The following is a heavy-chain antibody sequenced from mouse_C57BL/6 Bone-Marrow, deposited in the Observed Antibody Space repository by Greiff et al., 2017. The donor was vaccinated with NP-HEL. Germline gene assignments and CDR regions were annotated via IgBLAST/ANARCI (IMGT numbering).Heavy chain of an antibody. Sequence: QVQLQQSGAELVRPGTSVKLSCKASGYTFTSYWMHWVKQRPGQGLEWIGVIDPSDSYTKYNQKFKGKATLTVDTSSSTAYMQLSSLTSEDSAVYYCARGGDYYDYWGQGTTLTVSS. CDR2: IDPSDSYT. V-gene: IGHV1-59*01. J-gene: IGHJ2*01. D-gene: IGHD1-1*01. CDR3: ARGGDYYDY. CDR1: GYTFTSYW.